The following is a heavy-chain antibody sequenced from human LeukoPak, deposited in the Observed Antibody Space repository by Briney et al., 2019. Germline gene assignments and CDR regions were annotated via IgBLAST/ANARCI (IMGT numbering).Heavy chain of an antibody. CDR2: IYYSGST. D-gene: IGHD6-13*01. V-gene: IGHV4-39*07. Sequence: SETLSLTCTVSGGSISSSSYYWGWIRQPPGKGLEWIGSIYYSGSTYYNPSLKSRVTISVDTSKNQFSLKLSSVTAADTAVYYCARTLIAAAGTGFLVVGNWFDPWGQGTLVTVSS. CDR3: ARTLIAAAGTGFLVVGNWFDP. CDR1: GGSISSSSYY. J-gene: IGHJ5*02.